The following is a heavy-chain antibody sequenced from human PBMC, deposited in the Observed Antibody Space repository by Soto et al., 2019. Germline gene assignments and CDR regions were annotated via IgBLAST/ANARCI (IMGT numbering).Heavy chain of an antibody. CDR1: GFSLSNARMG. Sequence: QVTLKESGPVLVKPTETLTMTCTVSGFSLSNARMGVSWIRQPPGKALEWLAHIFSNDEKSYSTSLKSRLTLYKDTSKSHVVLTMTNMDPVDTATYYCARIWGPYYYYGMDVWGQGTTVTVSS. CDR3: ARIWGPYYYYGMDV. CDR2: IFSNDEK. V-gene: IGHV2-26*01. J-gene: IGHJ6*02. D-gene: IGHD7-27*01.